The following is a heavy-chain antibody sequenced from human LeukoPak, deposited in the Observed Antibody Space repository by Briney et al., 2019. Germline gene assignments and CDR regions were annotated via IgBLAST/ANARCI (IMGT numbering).Heavy chain of an antibody. V-gene: IGHV3-23*01. D-gene: IGHD4-17*01. CDR1: GFTFSRYG. Sequence: GGSLRLSCTGSGFTFSRYGMVWVRQAPGKGLEWVSAMRGDGGDIRYADSVKGRFTISRDNSKNTPYLQMNSLRAEDTAVYYCAKDPNGDYIGAFDFWGQGTMVTVSS. CDR2: MRGDGGDI. CDR3: AKDPNGDYIGAFDF. J-gene: IGHJ3*01.